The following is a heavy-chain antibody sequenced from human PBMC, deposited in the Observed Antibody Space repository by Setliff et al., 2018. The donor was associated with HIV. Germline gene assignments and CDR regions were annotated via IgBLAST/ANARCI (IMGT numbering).Heavy chain of an antibody. J-gene: IGHJ3*01. D-gene: IGHD2-21*02. Sequence: SETLSLTCTVSGDSISSDFYWGWIRQPPGKGLEWIASIYHSGNTYYMPSLQSRITIYVDMSKNQFSLKLNSVTAADTAVYYCARGEACGGGCHYAFELWGRGTTVTV. CDR3: ARGEACGGGCHYAFEL. CDR1: GDSISSDFY. V-gene: IGHV4-38-2*02. CDR2: IYHSGNT.